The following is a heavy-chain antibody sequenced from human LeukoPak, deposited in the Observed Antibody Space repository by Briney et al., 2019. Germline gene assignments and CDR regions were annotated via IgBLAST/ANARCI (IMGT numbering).Heavy chain of an antibody. CDR2: ISAYNGNT. CDR1: GYTFTSYG. CDR3: ARDFRPLNWGSSYYFDY. V-gene: IGHV1-18*01. Sequence: ASVKVSCKASGYTFTSYGISWVRQAPGQGLEWMGSISAYNGNTNYAQKLRGRVTMTTDTSTSTAYMELRSLRSDDTAVYYCARDFRPLNWGSSYYFDYWGQGTLVTVSS. J-gene: IGHJ4*02. D-gene: IGHD7-27*01.